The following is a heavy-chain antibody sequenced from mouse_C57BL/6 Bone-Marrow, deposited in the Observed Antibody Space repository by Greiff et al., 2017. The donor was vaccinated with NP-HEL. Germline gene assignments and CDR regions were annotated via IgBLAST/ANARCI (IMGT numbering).Heavy chain of an antibody. CDR3: TRGFITTAVAPRDFDY. CDR2: IYPGDGDT. CDR1: GYAFTSYW. Sequence: QVQLQQSGAELVKPGASVKISCKASGYAFTSYWMNWVKQRPGKGLEWIGQIYPGDGDTNYNGKFKGKATLTADTSASTAYMELSSLTSEDSAVYYCTRGFITTAVAPRDFDYWGQGTTLTVSS. V-gene: IGHV1-80*01. J-gene: IGHJ2*01. D-gene: IGHD1-1*01.